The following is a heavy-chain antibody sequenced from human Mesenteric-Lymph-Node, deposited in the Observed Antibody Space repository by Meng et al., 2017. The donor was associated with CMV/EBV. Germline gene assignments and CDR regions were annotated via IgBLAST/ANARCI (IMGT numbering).Heavy chain of an antibody. CDR2: IYYSGDT. Sequence: SISSVDYYWSWIRQRPGKGLEWLGYIYYSGDTYYNPSLESRVTISVDTSNNQFSLRLSSVTAADTAVYYCARDTMVRRVMGSWFDPWGQGTLVTVSS. D-gene: IGHD3-10*01. J-gene: IGHJ5*02. V-gene: IGHV4-30-4*08. CDR3: ARDTMVRRVMGSWFDP. CDR1: SISSVDYY.